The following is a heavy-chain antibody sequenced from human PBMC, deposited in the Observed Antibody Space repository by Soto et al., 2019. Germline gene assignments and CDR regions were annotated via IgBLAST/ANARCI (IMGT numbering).Heavy chain of an antibody. CDR1: GFTFSSYS. CDR3: ASGYCSSTSCYPSWFDP. J-gene: IGHJ5*02. Sequence: GGSLRLSCAASGFTFSSYSMNWVRQAPGKGLEWVSYISSSSSTIYYADSVKGRFTISRDNAKNSLYLQMNSLRDEDTAVYYCASGYCSSTSCYPSWFDPWGQGTLVTVSA. V-gene: IGHV3-48*02. D-gene: IGHD2-2*01. CDR2: ISSSSSTI.